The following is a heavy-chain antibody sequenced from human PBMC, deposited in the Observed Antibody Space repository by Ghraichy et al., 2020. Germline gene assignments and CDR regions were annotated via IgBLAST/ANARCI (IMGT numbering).Heavy chain of an antibody. CDR1: GFTFSSYS. CDR2: ISSSSSYI. CDR3: ARDRPGGRTAMAAFDP. D-gene: IGHD5-18*01. Sequence: GGSLRLSCAASGFTFSSYSMNWVRQAPGKGLEWVSSISSSSSYIYYADSVKGRFTISRDNAKNSLYLQMNSLRAEDTAVYYCARDRPGGRTAMAAFDPWGQGTLVTVSS. V-gene: IGHV3-21*01. J-gene: IGHJ5*02.